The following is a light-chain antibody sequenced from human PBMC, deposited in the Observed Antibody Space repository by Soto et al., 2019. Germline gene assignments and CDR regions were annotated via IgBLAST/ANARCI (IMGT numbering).Light chain of an antibody. CDR2: GAS. CDR3: QKYYDSPR. J-gene: IGKJ1*01. V-gene: IGKV3-20*01. Sequence: EIVLTQSPGTLSLSPGDRATLSCRASQSINSAYLAWYQQKPGQAPRLLIYGASSRFTGIPDRFGGSGSGTYFTLTISRLEPEDFAVYYCQKYYDSPRFGQGTKVEIK. CDR1: QSINSAY.